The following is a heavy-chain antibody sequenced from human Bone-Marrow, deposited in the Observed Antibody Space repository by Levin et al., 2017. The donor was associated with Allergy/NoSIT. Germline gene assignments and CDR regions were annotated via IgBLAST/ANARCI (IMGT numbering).Heavy chain of an antibody. V-gene: IGHV1-8*01. J-gene: IGHJ6*03. CDR1: GYTFTRYD. D-gene: IGHD4-11*01. CDR3: TRGAFDSNYHFYMDV. CDR2: MNPNSGNT. Sequence: GESLKISCKASGYTFTRYDINWVRQAIGQGHEWMGWMNPNSGNTGYAPKFQGRVTMTRNTSTGTAFMELTSLRSEDTAVYYCTRGAFDSNYHFYMDVWGKGTTVTVSS.